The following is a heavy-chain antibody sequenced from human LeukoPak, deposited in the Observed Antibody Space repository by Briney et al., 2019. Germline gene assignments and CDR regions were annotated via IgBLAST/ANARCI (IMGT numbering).Heavy chain of an antibody. V-gene: IGHV1-2*02. CDR1: VYTFTGYY. CDR3: ARALGYCTNGVCYTYYMDV. D-gene: IGHD2-8*01. J-gene: IGHJ6*03. CDR2: INPNSGGT. Sequence: ASVKVSCKASVYTFTGYYMHWVRQAPGQGLEWMGWINPNSGGTNYAQKFQGRVTMTRDTSIRTAYMELSRLRSDDTAVYYCARALGYCTNGVCYTYYMDVWGKGTTVTVSS.